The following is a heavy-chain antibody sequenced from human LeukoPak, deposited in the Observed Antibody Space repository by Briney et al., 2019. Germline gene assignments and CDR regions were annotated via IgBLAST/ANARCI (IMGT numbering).Heavy chain of an antibody. CDR3: ARDRSGGNWFDP. Sequence: SETLSLTCTVSGGSISSYYWSWIRQPAGKGLEWIGYIYYSGSTNYNPSLKSRVTISVDTSKNQFSLKLSSVTAADTAVYYCARDRSGGNWFDPWGQGTLVTVSS. V-gene: IGHV4-59*01. CDR2: IYYSGST. D-gene: IGHD3-10*01. CDR1: GGSISSYY. J-gene: IGHJ5*02.